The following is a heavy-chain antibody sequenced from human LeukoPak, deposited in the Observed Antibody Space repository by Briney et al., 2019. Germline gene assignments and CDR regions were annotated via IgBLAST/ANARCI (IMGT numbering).Heavy chain of an antibody. Sequence: SETLSLTCTVSGGSVSSSSYYWSWIRQPPGKGPEWIGYIYHSGSTYYNPSLKSRVTISVDRSKNQFSLKLSSVTAADTAVYYCARTERPMLRSAEYFQHWGQGTLVTVSS. J-gene: IGHJ1*01. CDR2: IYHSGST. D-gene: IGHD2-8*01. CDR1: GGSVSSSSYY. V-gene: IGHV4-30-2*01. CDR3: ARTERPMLRSAEYFQH.